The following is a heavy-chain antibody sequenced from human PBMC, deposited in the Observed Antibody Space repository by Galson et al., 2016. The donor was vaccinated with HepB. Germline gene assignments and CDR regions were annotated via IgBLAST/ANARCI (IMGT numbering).Heavy chain of an antibody. Sequence: SETLSLTCTVSGGSLRSYYWSWIRQPPGKGLEWIGYIYSSGSTRYSPSLKSRLTILIDTSKNHLSLKLRSVTAADTAVYYCARHFSSGQYRGYFDPWGQGTLVTVSS. CDR2: IYSSGST. D-gene: IGHD6-19*01. CDR1: GGSLRSYY. V-gene: IGHV4-59*01. J-gene: IGHJ5*02. CDR3: ARHFSSGQYRGYFDP.